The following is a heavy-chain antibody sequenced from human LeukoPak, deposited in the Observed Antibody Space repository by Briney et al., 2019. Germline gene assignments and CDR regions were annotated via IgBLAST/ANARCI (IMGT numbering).Heavy chain of an antibody. Sequence: PGGSLRLSCAASGFTFSSYAMSWVRQAPGKGLEWVSAISGSGGSTYYADSVKGRFTISRANSKNTLYLQMNSLRAEDTAVYYCAKDLGVSGAFDIWGQGTMVTVSS. CDR1: GFTFSSYA. V-gene: IGHV3-23*01. D-gene: IGHD2-8*01. CDR3: AKDLGVSGAFDI. CDR2: ISGSGGST. J-gene: IGHJ3*02.